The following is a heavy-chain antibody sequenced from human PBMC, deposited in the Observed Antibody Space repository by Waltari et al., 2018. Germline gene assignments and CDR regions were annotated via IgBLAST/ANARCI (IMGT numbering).Heavy chain of an antibody. CDR2: IYYSGST. J-gene: IGHJ4*02. D-gene: IGHD1-26*01. CDR1: GAPLRTGAYY. V-gene: IGHV4-30-4*08. CDR3: ARGGELLPPY. Sequence: QVQLPASGPGLVKPSQTLSLTCPVPGAPLRTGAYYWSWIRQPPGKGLEWIGYIYYSGSTYDNPSLKSRVTIAVDTSKNQFSLKLSSVTAADTAVYYCARGGELLPPYWGQGTLVTVSS.